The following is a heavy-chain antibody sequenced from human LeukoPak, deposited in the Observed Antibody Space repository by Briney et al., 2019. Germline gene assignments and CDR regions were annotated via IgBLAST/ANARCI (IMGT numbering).Heavy chain of an antibody. Sequence: GGSLRLSCAASGFTFSSYSMNWVRQAPGKGLEWVSYISSSSSSIYYADSVKGRLTISRDNAKNSLYLQMNSLRAEDTAVYYCARDIAAAGTGYWGQGTLVTVSS. CDR1: GFTFSSYS. CDR3: ARDIAAAGTGY. J-gene: IGHJ4*02. CDR2: ISSSSSSI. V-gene: IGHV3-48*01. D-gene: IGHD6-13*01.